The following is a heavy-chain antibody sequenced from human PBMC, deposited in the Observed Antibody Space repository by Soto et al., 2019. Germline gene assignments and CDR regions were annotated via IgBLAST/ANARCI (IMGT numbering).Heavy chain of an antibody. J-gene: IGHJ6*02. CDR3: ARDRRGRADGFIYYYGMEV. V-gene: IGHV4-61*01. CDR1: GESVGRGTNY. CDR2: IFDAATA. D-gene: IGHD6-13*01. Sequence: QVQLQESGPELMKPSGTLSLICSVSGESVGRGTNYWSWVRQAPGRGLEWIGYIFDAATAIYNPSFESRVSISLDAAKNQVSLKLTSVTAADTAIYYCARDRRGRADGFIYYYGMEVWGQGTSVTVSS.